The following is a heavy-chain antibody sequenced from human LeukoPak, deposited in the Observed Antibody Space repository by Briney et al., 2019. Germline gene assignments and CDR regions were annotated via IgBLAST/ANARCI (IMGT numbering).Heavy chain of an antibody. CDR3: ARDGTVTTPNWFDP. Sequence: PGGSLRLSCAASGFTFSSYWMSWVRQAPGKGLEWVANIEQGGSEKYYVDSVKGRFTISRDNAKNSLYLQMNSLRAEDTAVYYCARDGTVTTPNWFDPWGQGTLVTVSS. CDR2: IEQGGSEK. J-gene: IGHJ5*02. V-gene: IGHV3-7*01. D-gene: IGHD4-17*01. CDR1: GFTFSSYW.